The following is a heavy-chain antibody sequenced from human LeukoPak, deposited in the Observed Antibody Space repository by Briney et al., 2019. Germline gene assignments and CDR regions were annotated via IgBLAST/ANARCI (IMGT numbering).Heavy chain of an antibody. J-gene: IGHJ5*02. Sequence: SLRLSCAASGFTFSSYGMHWVRQAPGKGLEWVAVISYDGSNKYYADSVKGRFTISRDNSKNTLYLQMNSLRAEDTAVYYCAKDPLAYIAAAGRGYSWFDPWGQGTLVTVSS. V-gene: IGHV3-30*18. CDR2: ISYDGSNK. D-gene: IGHD6-13*01. CDR3: AKDPLAYIAAAGRGYSWFDP. CDR1: GFTFSSYG.